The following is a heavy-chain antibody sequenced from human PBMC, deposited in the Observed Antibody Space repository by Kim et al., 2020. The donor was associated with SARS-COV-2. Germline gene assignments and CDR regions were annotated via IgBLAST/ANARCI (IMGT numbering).Heavy chain of an antibody. CDR2: IYYSGIT. CDR1: GGSISSSSYY. Sequence: SETLSLTCTVSGGSISSSSYYWGWIRQPPGKGLEWIGIIYYSGITYYNPSLKSRVTISVDTSKNQFSLKLSSVTAADTAVYYCAGHEGESSSVGGYWGQGTLVSVSS. V-gene: IGHV4-39*01. D-gene: IGHD6-6*01. CDR3: AGHEGESSSVGGY. J-gene: IGHJ4*02.